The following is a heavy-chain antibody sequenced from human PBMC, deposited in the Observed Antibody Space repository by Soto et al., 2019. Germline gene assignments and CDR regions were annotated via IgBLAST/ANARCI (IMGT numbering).Heavy chain of an antibody. Sequence: GGSLRLSCAASGFTFSSYGMHWVRQAPGKWLEWVAVISYDGSNKYYADSVKGRFTISRDNSKNTLYLQMNSLRAEDTAVYYCAKDGVYCSSTSCSPLYYYYYGMDVWGQGXTVTVYS. CDR2: ISYDGSNK. CDR1: GFTFSSYG. V-gene: IGHV3-30*18. J-gene: IGHJ6*02. D-gene: IGHD2-2*01. CDR3: AKDGVYCSSTSCSPLYYYYYGMDV.